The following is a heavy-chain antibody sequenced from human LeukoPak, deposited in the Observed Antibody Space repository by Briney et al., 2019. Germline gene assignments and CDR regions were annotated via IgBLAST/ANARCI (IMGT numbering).Heavy chain of an antibody. J-gene: IGHJ6*02. CDR3: ARKTVTTRMGYYGMDV. D-gene: IGHD4-17*01. Sequence: SETLSLTCTVSGGSLSSYYWTWIRQPPGKGLEWKGLEWVGYIDYSGSANYNPSLKSRVTISVDTSKNEFSLKLNSVTAADTAVYYCARKTVTTRMGYYGMDVWGQGTTVTVSS. CDR2: IDYSGSA. CDR1: GGSLSSYY. V-gene: IGHV4-59*01.